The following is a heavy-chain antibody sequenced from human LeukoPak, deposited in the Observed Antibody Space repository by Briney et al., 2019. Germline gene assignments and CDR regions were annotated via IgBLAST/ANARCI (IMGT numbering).Heavy chain of an antibody. CDR1: GFTFSSYW. J-gene: IGHJ4*02. CDR2: IGDDGSEK. D-gene: IGHD2-21*01. CDR3: ATGLFHFDY. Sequence: GGSLGLSCTTSGFTFSSYWMSWVRQAPGKGLEWVANIGDDGSEKYYVDAVKGRFTISRDNAKNSLYLQMNSLRAEDTAVYYCATGLFHFDYWGQGTLVTVSS. V-gene: IGHV3-7*01.